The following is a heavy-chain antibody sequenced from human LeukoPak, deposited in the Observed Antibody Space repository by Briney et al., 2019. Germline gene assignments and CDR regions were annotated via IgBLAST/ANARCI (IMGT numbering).Heavy chain of an antibody. V-gene: IGHV1-18*01. Sequence: ASVKVSCKASGYTFTSYGISWVRQAPGQGLEWMGWISAYNGNTNYAQKLQGRVTMTTDTSTSTAYMELRSLRSDDTAVYYCARVWHYYDSSGHYYYGMDVWGQGTTVTVSS. J-gene: IGHJ6*02. CDR2: ISAYNGNT. CDR1: GYTFTSYG. CDR3: ARVWHYYDSSGHYYYGMDV. D-gene: IGHD3-22*01.